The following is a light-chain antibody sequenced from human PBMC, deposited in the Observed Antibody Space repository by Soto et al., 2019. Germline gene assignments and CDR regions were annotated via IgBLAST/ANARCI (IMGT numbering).Light chain of an antibody. CDR3: SSYTSSSTV. Sequence: QSALTQPASVSGSPGQSITISCTGTSSDVGGYNYVSWYQQHPGKARKLMIYEVSNRPSGVSNRFSGSKSGNTASLTISGLQAEDEADYYCSSYTSSSTVFGTGTKLTVL. V-gene: IGLV2-14*01. CDR1: SSDVGGYNY. CDR2: EVS. J-gene: IGLJ1*01.